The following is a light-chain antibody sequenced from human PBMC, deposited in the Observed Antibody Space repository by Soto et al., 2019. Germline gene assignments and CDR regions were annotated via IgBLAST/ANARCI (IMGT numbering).Light chain of an antibody. J-gene: IGKJ5*01. CDR3: QQFNGYPIT. V-gene: IGKV1-13*02. CDR1: QGITNA. Sequence: AIQLTQSPSSLSASVGDRVTITCRASQGITNALAWYQQKPGKAPKLLIYEASSLESGVPSRFSGSGSGTEFTLTISSLQPEDFATYYCQQFNGYPITFGQGTRLEIK. CDR2: EAS.